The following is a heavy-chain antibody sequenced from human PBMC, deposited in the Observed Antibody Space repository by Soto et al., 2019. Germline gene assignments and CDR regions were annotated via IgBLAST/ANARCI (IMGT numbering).Heavy chain of an antibody. D-gene: IGHD1-1*01. CDR1: GFTFSDYY. J-gene: IGHJ6*04. CDR2: ISSSGSTI. Sequence: GGSLRLSCASSGFTFSDYYMSWIRQAPGKGLEWVSYISSSGSTIYYADSVKGRFTISRDNAKNSLYLQMNSLRAEDTAVYYWGREGWKGGGGTRNYGREVGGKGTTVTVSS. CDR3: GREGWKGGGGTRNYGREV. V-gene: IGHV3-11*01.